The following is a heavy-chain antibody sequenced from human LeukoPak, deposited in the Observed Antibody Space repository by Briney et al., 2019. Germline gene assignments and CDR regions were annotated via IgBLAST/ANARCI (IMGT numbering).Heavy chain of an antibody. V-gene: IGHV1-8*01. J-gene: IGHJ4*02. CDR3: ARDNAYYYADY. Sequence: ASVKVSCKTSGYTFTSYDINWVRQAPGQGLEWMAWMNPYSDNTGYLQKFRGRLTMTRDISIGTAYMELSSLGSEDTAVYYCARDNAYYYADYWGQGTLVTVSS. CDR2: MNPYSDNT. D-gene: IGHD3-10*01. CDR1: GYTFTSYD.